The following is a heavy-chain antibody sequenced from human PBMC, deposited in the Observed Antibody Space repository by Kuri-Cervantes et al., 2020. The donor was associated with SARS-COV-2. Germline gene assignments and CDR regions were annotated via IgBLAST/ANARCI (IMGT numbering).Heavy chain of an antibody. D-gene: IGHD3-9*01. J-gene: IGHJ5*02. Sequence: SETLSLTCTVSGGSISSSSYYWGWIRQPPGKGLEWIGSIYYSGSTHYNPSLKSRVTISVDTSKNQFSLKLSSVTAADTAVYYCARHVPDWLLNWFDPWGQGTLVTVSS. CDR2: IYYSGST. CDR3: ARHVPDWLLNWFDP. V-gene: IGHV4-39*01. CDR1: GGSISSSSYY.